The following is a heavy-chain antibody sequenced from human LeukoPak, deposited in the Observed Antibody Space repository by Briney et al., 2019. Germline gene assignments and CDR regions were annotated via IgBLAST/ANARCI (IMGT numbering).Heavy chain of an antibody. Sequence: SETRYFPCTVSGGAISGYYWNWIGQPPGKGLEGMGHIYYSGSTNYNPSLKSRVTISVDTSKNQFSLKLSSVTAADTAVYYCARGADSSGYYSIFYFDYWGQGTLVTVSS. CDR2: IYYSGST. J-gene: IGHJ4*02. D-gene: IGHD3-22*01. CDR1: GGAISGYY. CDR3: ARGADSSGYYSIFYFDY. V-gene: IGHV4-59*01.